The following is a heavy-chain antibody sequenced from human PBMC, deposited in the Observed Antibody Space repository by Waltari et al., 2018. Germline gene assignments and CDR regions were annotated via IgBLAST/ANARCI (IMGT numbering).Heavy chain of an antibody. CDR3: AREPGYSSAGFDY. D-gene: IGHD6-19*01. V-gene: IGHV4-61*02. J-gene: IGHJ4*02. CDR1: GGSISSGSYY. CDR2: IYTSGST. Sequence: QVQLQESGPGLVKPSQTLSLTCTVSGGSISSGSYYWSWIRQPAGKGLEWIGRIYTSGSTNYNPSLKSRVTISVDTSKNQFSLKLSSVTAADTAVYYCAREPGYSSAGFDYWGQGTLVTVSA.